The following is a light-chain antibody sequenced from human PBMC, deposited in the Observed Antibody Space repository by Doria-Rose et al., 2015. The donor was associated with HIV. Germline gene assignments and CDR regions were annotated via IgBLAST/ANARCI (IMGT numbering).Light chain of an antibody. Sequence: IVLTQSPATLSLSPGERATLSCRASQSVSSNLAWYQQKPGQAPRLLIYDASNRATGIPARFSGSGSGTDFTLTISSLETEDFAVYFCQQRSNWPPIFTFGPGTKVDI. CDR2: DAS. J-gene: IGKJ3*01. V-gene: IGKV3-11*01. CDR1: QSVSSN. CDR3: QQRSNWPPIFT.